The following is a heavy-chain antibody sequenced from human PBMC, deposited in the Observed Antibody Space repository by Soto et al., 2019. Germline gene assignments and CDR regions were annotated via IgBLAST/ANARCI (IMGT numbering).Heavy chain of an antibody. CDR1: GYSISSGYY. V-gene: IGHV4-38-2*02. CDR3: ARDPGGLPAARFHNWFDP. CDR2: IYHSGST. Sequence: PSETLSLTCAVSGYSISSGYYWGWIRQPPGKGLKWIGSIYHSGSTYYNPSLKSRVTISVDTSKNQFSLKLSSVTAADTAVYYCARDPGGLPAARFHNWFDPWGQGTRVTVSS. J-gene: IGHJ5*02. D-gene: IGHD2-2*01.